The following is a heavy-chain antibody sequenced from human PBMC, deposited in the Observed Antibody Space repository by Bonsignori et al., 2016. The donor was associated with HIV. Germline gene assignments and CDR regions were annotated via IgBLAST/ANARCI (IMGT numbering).Heavy chain of an antibody. V-gene: IGHV4-59*01. CDR2: IYYTGST. Sequence: RQAPGKGLEWIGYIYYTGSTNYNPSLKSRVTISVDTSKNQFSLKLSSVTAADTAVYYCARGGYNYANYWGPGTLVTVSS. J-gene: IGHJ4*02. D-gene: IGHD5-24*01. CDR3: ARGGYNYANY.